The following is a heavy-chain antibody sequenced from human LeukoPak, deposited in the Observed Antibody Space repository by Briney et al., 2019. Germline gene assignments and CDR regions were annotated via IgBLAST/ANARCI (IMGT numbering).Heavy chain of an antibody. CDR3: AHIARYRGNDY. Sequence: GGSLRLSCAASGFTFSSYSMNWVRQAPGKGLEWVSYISSSSTIYYADSVKGRFTISRDNAKNSLYLQMNSLRAEDTAVYYCAHIARYRGNDYWGQGTLVTVSS. CDR2: ISSSSTI. V-gene: IGHV3-48*01. CDR1: GFTFSSYS. D-gene: IGHD3-16*02. J-gene: IGHJ4*02.